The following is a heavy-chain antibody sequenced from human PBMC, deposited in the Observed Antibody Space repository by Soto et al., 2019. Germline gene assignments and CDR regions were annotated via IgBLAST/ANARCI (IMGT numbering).Heavy chain of an antibody. CDR2: ISNNGAHT. CDR3: ARRGYGSRWPNVYMDV. Sequence: EAQLVESGGGLVQPGGSLRLSCAASGFTFSNYEMRWVRQAPGKGLEYVSGISNNGAHTDYAKSVKGRFTISRDNSENTLYLQMGSLGAEDMALYYCARRGYGSRWPNVYMDVWGKGTTVTVSS. D-gene: IGHD6-13*01. V-gene: IGHV3-64*01. CDR1: GFTFSNYE. J-gene: IGHJ6*03.